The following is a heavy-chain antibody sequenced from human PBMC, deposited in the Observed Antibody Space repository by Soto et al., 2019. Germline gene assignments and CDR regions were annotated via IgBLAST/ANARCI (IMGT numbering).Heavy chain of an antibody. CDR1: GYIFTSYS. CDR3: AGPGIEVAGTKTGYYYDMDV. J-gene: IGHJ6*02. V-gene: IGHV5-51*01. D-gene: IGHD6-19*01. CDR2: VYPGDSDT. Sequence: GESLKISCKGSGYIFTSYSIGWGRQMLGKGQAWMGIVYPGDSDTRYSPSLQGQVTISADKSISTAYLQWSSLKASDTAMYYCAGPGIEVAGTKTGYYYDMDVWGQGTTVTVSS.